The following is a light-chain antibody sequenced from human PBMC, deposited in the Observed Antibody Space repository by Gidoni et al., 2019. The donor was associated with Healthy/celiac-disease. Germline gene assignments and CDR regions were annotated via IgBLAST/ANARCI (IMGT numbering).Light chain of an antibody. Sequence: DIVLTQSPGTLSLSPGERATLACRASQSVSSSYLAWYQQKPGQAPRLLIYGASSRATGIPDRFSGSGSGTDFTLTISRLEPEDFAVYYCQQYGSSPLTGGGGTKVEIK. CDR2: GAS. CDR3: QQYGSSPLT. V-gene: IGKV3-20*01. J-gene: IGKJ4*01. CDR1: QSVSSSY.